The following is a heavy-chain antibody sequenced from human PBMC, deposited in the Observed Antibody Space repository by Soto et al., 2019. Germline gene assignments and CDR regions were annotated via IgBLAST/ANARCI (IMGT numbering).Heavy chain of an antibody. CDR3: ARFRFLEWLRLGTGAFDI. Sequence: PSETLSLTCTVSGGSISSYYWRWIRQPAGKGLEWIGRIYTSGSTNYNPSLKSRVTMSVDTSKNQFSLKLSSVAAADTAVYYCARFRFLEWLRLGTGAFDIWGQGTMVTVSS. J-gene: IGHJ3*02. D-gene: IGHD3-3*01. V-gene: IGHV4-4*07. CDR2: IYTSGST. CDR1: GGSISSYY.